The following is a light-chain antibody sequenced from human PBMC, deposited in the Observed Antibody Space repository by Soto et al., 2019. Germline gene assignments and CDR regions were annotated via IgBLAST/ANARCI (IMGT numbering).Light chain of an antibody. CDR2: DAS. V-gene: IGKV3-11*01. Sequence: EIVLAQSPATLSLSPGERATLSCRASQSVSISLAWYQQKPGKAPRLLIYDASNRATGVPARFSGSGSGTDFTLTVSSLEPEDFALYYCQQRSNWPPEITFGQGTRLENK. J-gene: IGKJ5*01. CDR1: QSVSIS. CDR3: QQRSNWPPEIT.